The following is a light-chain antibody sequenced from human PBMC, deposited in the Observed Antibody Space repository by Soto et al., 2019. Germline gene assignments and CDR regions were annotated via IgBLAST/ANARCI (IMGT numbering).Light chain of an antibody. CDR3: QQYGSSRWT. CDR2: GAS. CDR1: QSISSNY. V-gene: IGKV3-20*01. J-gene: IGKJ1*01. Sequence: NVLTQSPGTLSLSPGERATLSCRASQSISSNYLAWYQQKPGQAHRLLVYGASSRATGIPDRFSGSGSGTDFTLTISRLEPEDFAVYYCQQYGSSRWTFGQGTKVDSK.